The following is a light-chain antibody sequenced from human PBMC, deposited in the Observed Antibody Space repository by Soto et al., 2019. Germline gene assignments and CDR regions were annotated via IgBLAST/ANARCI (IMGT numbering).Light chain of an antibody. CDR2: HTS. V-gene: IGKV3-20*01. J-gene: IGKJ3*01. Sequence: EIVLTQSPGSLSLSLGERATLSCRASQSVSSNFLAWYQQKPGQAPRLLIYHTSTRATGIPDRFSGSGSGTEFTLTIRRLEPEDFAVYYCQQYGSSQFTFGPGTKVDIK. CDR1: QSVSSNF. CDR3: QQYGSSQFT.